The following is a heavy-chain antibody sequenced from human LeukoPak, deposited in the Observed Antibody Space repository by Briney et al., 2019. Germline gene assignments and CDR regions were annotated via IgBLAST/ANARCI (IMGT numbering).Heavy chain of an antibody. CDR2: IKEDGNEK. D-gene: IGHD1-26*01. J-gene: IGHJ5*02. V-gene: IGHV3-7*01. CDR1: AFTFSRYW. CDR3: ARDPVGATSANWFDP. Sequence: PGGSLRLSCAASAFTFSRYWMSWVRQAPGKGLEWVANIKEDGNEKYYVDSVKGRFTIARDNAKNSLYLQMNSLRVEDTAVYYCARDPVGATSANWFDPWGQGTLVTVSS.